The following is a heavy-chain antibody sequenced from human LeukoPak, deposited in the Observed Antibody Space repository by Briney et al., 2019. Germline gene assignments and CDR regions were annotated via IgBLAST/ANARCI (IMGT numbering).Heavy chain of an antibody. CDR1: RSFSDHY. Sequence: GGSLRLSCVASRSFSDHYMDWVRQAPGKGLEWIGRTKNRGESHITQYAASVNGRFTASRDDSKNSPYLQMNNLKTEDTAVYYCARDTDTAMDVWGQGTTVTVSS. CDR2: TKNRGESHIT. V-gene: IGHV3-72*01. J-gene: IGHJ6*02. CDR3: ARDTDTAMDV.